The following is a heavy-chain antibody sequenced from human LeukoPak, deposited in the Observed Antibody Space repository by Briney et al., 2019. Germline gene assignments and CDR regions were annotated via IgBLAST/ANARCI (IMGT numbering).Heavy chain of an antibody. Sequence: PGGSLRLSCAASGFTFSNAWMNWVRQAPGKGLEWVSVIYSGGTTYYADSVKGRFTISRDNSKNTLYLQMNSLRAEDTAVYYCARGSRSGFDYWGQGTLVTVSS. J-gene: IGHJ4*02. D-gene: IGHD1-26*01. CDR3: ARGSRSGFDY. V-gene: IGHV3-53*01. CDR1: GFTFSNAW. CDR2: IYSGGTT.